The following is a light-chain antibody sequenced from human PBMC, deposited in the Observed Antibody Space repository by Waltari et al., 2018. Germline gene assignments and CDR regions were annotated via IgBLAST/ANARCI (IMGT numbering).Light chain of an antibody. J-gene: IGKJ1*01. Sequence: EIVLTQSPGTLSLAPGERATLSCRASQSVSRTLAWYQQKPGQAPSLLIYAASTRATGIPDRFIGSGSGTDFSLTISRLEPEDFAVYYCQHYVRLPATFGQGTKVEIK. CDR3: QHYVRLPAT. CDR2: AAS. V-gene: IGKV3-20*01. CDR1: QSVSRT.